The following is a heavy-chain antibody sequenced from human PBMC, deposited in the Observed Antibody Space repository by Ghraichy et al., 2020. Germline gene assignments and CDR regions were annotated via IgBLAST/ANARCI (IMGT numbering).Heavy chain of an antibody. CDR3: TRGGGLKGGYSFGD. CDR1: GFTVSNNY. D-gene: IGHD5-18*01. Sequence: GGSLRLSCAASGFTVSNNYMSWVRQPPGKGLEWVSVLYGGGSTYYGDTGKGRFTISRDKSKNTVSLQMNSLRAEDTAVYYCTRGGGLKGGYSFGDWGQGTLVTISS. V-gene: IGHV3-53*01. CDR2: LYGGGST. J-gene: IGHJ4*02.